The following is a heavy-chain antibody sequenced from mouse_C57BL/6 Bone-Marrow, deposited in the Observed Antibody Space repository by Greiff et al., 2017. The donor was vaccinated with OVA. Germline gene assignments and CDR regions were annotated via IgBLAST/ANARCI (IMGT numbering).Heavy chain of an antibody. CDR3: AKEKDYFDY. V-gene: IGHV1-7*01. J-gene: IGHJ2*01. CDR2: INPSSGYT. Sequence: VQLQESGAELAKPGASVKLSCKASGYTFTSYWMHWVKQRPGQGLEWIGYINPSSGYTKYNQKFKDKATLTVDKSSSTAYMQLSSLTYEDSAVYYCAKEKDYFDYWGQGTTLTVSS. CDR1: GYTFTSYW.